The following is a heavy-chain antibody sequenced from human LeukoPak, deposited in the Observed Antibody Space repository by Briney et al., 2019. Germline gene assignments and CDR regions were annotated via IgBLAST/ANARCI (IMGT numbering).Heavy chain of an antibody. D-gene: IGHD2-2*01. V-gene: IGHV3-7*05. Sequence: GGSLRLPCAASGFTFSNYWMSWVRQAPGKGLEWVANVKQDGSEKYYVDSVKGRFAISRDNAKSLMFLQMNSLRVEDTAVYYCARGGARYCTSSSCYEDWFDPWGQGILVTVSS. CDR1: GFTFSNYW. J-gene: IGHJ5*02. CDR3: ARGGARYCTSSSCYEDWFDP. CDR2: VKQDGSEK.